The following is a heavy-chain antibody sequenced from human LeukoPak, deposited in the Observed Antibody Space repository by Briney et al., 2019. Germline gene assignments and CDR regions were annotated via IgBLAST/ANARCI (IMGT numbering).Heavy chain of an antibody. V-gene: IGHV4-61*02. D-gene: IGHD2-15*01. CDR1: GGSISSGSYY. J-gene: IGHJ3*02. CDR2: IYTSGST. Sequence: KASETLSLTCTVSGGSISSGSYYWSWIRQPAGKGLEWIGRIYTSGSTNYNPSLKSRDTISVDTSKNQFSLKLSSVTAADTAVYYCARDRGGLGCFDIWGQGTMVTVSS. CDR3: ARDRGGLGCFDI.